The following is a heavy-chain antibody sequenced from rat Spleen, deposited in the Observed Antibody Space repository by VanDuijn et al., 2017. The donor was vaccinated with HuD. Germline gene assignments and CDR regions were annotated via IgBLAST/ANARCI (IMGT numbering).Heavy chain of an antibody. J-gene: IGHJ2*01. CDR3: ARWAGSYFDY. CDR2: MWSGGST. V-gene: IGHV2-45*01. Sequence: QVQLKESGPGLVQASQTLSLTCTVSGFSLTSNSVHWVRQPPGKGLEWMGVMWSGGSTDYNSALKSRLSISRDTSKNQVFLKMNSLQSEDTTTYYGARWAGSYFDYWGQGVMVTVSS. D-gene: IGHD1-4*01. CDR1: GFSLTSNS.